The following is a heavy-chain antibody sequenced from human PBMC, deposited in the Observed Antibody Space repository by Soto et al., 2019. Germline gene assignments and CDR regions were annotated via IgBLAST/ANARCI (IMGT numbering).Heavy chain of an antibody. D-gene: IGHD3-3*01. J-gene: IGHJ5*02. CDR3: ARDLDLRDFWSGHFGGVWFDP. V-gene: IGHV3-7*01. CDR1: GFTFSSYW. CDR2: IKQDGSEK. Sequence: EVQLVESGGGLVQPGGSLRLSCAASGFTFSSYWMSWVRQAPGKGLEWVANIKQDGSEKYYVDSVKGRFTISSDNAKNSLYLQMNSLRAEDTVVYYCARDLDLRDFWSGHFGGVWFDPWGQGTLVTVSS.